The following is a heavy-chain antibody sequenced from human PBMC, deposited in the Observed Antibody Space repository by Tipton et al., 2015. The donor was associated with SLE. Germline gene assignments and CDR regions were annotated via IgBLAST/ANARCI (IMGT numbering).Heavy chain of an antibody. J-gene: IGHJ4*02. V-gene: IGHV4-39*07. CDR2: IYYSGST. D-gene: IGHD2-8*01. CDR1: GGSISSSSYY. Sequence: TLSLTCTVSGGSISSSSYYWGWIRQPPGKGLEWIGSIYYSGSTYYNPSLKSRVTISVDTSKNQFSLKLSSVTAADTAVYYCARGRVSEYCTNGARCHYFDYWGQGTLVTVSS. CDR3: ARGRVSEYCTNGARCHYFDY.